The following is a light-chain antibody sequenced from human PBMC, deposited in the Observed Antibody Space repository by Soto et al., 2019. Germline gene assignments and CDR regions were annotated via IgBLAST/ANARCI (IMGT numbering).Light chain of an antibody. CDR1: QSVSNN. J-gene: IGKJ5*01. Sequence: EIVMTQSPATLSVSPGERATLSCRASQSVSNNLAWYQQKPGQAPRLLIYLASTRATGIPARFSGSGSGTEFTLTLSSLQSEDFAVYYCQQYNNWPPTTFGQGTRLEIK. V-gene: IGKV3D-15*01. CDR3: QQYNNWPPTT. CDR2: LAS.